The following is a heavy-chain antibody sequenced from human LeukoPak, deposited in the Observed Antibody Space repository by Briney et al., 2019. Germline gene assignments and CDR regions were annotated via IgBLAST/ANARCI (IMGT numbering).Heavy chain of an antibody. CDR1: GYSISSGYY. D-gene: IGHD3-3*01. J-gene: IGHJ5*02. Sequence: PSETLSLTCTVSGYSISSGYYWGWIRQPPGKGLEWIGSIYHSGSTYYNPSLKSRVTISVDTSKNQFSLKLSSVTAADTAVYYCARGQRGFWSGPNWFDPWGQGTLVTVSS. V-gene: IGHV4-38-2*02. CDR3: ARGQRGFWSGPNWFDP. CDR2: IYHSGST.